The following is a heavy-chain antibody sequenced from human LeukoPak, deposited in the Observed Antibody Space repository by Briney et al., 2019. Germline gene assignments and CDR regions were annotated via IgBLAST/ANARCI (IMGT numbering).Heavy chain of an antibody. J-gene: IGHJ6*02. CDR1: GYTFTTYG. D-gene: IGHD2-15*01. V-gene: IGHV1-69*05. CDR2: IIPIFGTA. Sequence: SVTVSCKAFGYTFTTYGINWVRQAPGQGLEWMGGIIPIFGTANYAQKFQGRVTITTDESTSTAYMELSSLRSEDTAVYYCARDRRQVHSYYYYYGMDVWGQGTTVTVSS. CDR3: ARDRRQVHSYYYYYGMDV.